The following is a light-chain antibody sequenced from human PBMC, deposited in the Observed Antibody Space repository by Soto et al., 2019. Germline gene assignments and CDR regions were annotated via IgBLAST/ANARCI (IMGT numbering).Light chain of an antibody. CDR3: QQYDNLPPLT. V-gene: IGKV1-33*01. CDR1: QDISNY. Sequence: DIQMTQCPSSLSASVGDRVTITCKASQDISNYLNWYQQKPGKAPKLLIYDASNLETGVPSRFSGSGSGTDFTFTISSLQPEDIATYYCQQYDNLPPLTFGGGTKVEIK. CDR2: DAS. J-gene: IGKJ4*01.